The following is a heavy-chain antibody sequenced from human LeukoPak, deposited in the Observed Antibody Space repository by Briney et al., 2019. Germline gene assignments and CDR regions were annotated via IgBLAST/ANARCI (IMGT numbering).Heavy chain of an antibody. CDR3: AKDPVWFGELSGAFDI. J-gene: IGHJ3*02. CDR1: GFTVSNNY. D-gene: IGHD3-10*01. V-gene: IGHV3-53*05. CDR2: IYSGGTT. Sequence: PGGSLRLSCAASGFTVSNNYMSWVRQAPGKGLEWVSVIYSGGTTYYADSVKGRFTISRDNSKNTLYLQMNSLRAEDTAVYYCAKDPVWFGELSGAFDIWGQGTMVTVSS.